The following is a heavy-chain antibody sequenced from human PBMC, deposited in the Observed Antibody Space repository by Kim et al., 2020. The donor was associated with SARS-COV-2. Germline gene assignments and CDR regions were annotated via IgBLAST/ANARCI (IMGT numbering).Heavy chain of an antibody. CDR3: ARPDIVVVRGGMDV. J-gene: IGHJ6*02. Sequence: AQKFQGRVTITADKSTSTAYMELSSLRSEDTAVYYCARPDIVVVRGGMDVWGQGTTVTVSS. V-gene: IGHV1-69*02. D-gene: IGHD2-2*01.